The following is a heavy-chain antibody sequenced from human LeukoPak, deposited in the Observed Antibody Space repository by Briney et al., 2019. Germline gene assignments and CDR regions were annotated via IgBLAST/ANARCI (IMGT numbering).Heavy chain of an antibody. V-gene: IGHV4-59*01. D-gene: IGHD3-10*01. J-gene: IGHJ4*02. CDR2: IYYSGSA. CDR1: GGSISTYC. Sequence: SETLSLTCTVSGGSISTYCWSWIRQPPGKGLEWIGYIYYSGSAKYNPSLKSRVTISVDTSKNQFSLKLSSVTAADTAVYYCARSYGSGNYFDYWGQGILVTVSS. CDR3: ARSYGSGNYFDY.